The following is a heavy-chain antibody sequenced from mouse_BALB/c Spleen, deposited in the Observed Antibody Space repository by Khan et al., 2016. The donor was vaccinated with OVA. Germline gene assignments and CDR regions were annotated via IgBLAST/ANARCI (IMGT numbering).Heavy chain of an antibody. CDR1: GFTFSNFP. CDR2: FGSGVGT. Sequence: EVELVESGGGLVKPGGSLKFSCAASGFTFSNFPCSWVGRPQRRGLGWLASFGSGVGTSYPDSVKGRFTISRDNARNILYLQMSSLRSEDTAMYYCARDYWFAFWGQGTLVTVSA. CDR3: ARDYWFAF. J-gene: IGHJ3*01. V-gene: IGHV5-6-5*01.